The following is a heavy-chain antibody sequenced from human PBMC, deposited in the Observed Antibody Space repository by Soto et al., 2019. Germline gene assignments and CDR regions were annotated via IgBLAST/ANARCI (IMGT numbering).Heavy chain of an antibody. V-gene: IGHV4-59*08. Sequence: SETLSLTCTVSGGSISPYYWSWVRQPPWKGLEWIGYISYSGYTEYNPSLESRVTISVHTSKNQFSLRLYSVTAADTAVYYCARLFVGLGYNYYYYMDVWGKGTTVTVSS. CDR3: ARLFVGLGYNYYYYMDV. J-gene: IGHJ6*03. CDR2: ISYSGYT. D-gene: IGHD6-13*01. CDR1: GGSISPYY.